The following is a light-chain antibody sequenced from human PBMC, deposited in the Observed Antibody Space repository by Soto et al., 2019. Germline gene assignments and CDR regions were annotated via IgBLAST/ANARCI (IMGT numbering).Light chain of an antibody. Sequence: QSVLTQPASVSGSPGQSITLSCTGTSSDVGAYNYVSWYQQHPGKAPKLMIYEVSNRPSGVSNRFSGSKSGSTASLTISGLQAEDEADYYCSSYTSSSTYGFGTGTKVT. CDR3: SSYTSSSTYG. J-gene: IGLJ1*01. CDR1: SSDVGAYNY. CDR2: EVS. V-gene: IGLV2-14*01.